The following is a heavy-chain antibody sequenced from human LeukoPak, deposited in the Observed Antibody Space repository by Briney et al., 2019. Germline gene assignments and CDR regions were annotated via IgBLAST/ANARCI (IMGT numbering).Heavy chain of an antibody. CDR1: GYTFTGYY. CDR2: INPNSGGT. CDR3: ARGNQIGRWFGVYY. V-gene: IGHV1-2*02. D-gene: IGHD3-10*01. Sequence: ASVKVSCKASGYTFTGYYMHWVRQAPGQGLEWVGWINPNSGGTNYAQKFQGRVTMTRDTSISTAYMELSRLRSDDTAVYYCARGNQIGRWFGVYYWGQGTLVTVSS. J-gene: IGHJ4*02.